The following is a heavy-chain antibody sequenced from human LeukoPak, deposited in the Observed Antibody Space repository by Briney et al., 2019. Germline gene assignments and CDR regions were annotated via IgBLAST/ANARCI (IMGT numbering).Heavy chain of an antibody. Sequence: SETLSLTCTVSGGSVTSGIYHWGWIRQSPGKGLEWIGSVYFDGGTHYNPSLQSRVTISIDTSKNQFSLKLSSVTAADTAVYYCARGRTYYYGSGSYADYWGQGTLVTVSS. CDR3: ARGRTYYYGSGSYADY. CDR2: VYFDGGT. D-gene: IGHD3-10*01. CDR1: GGSVTSGIYH. J-gene: IGHJ4*02. V-gene: IGHV4-39*07.